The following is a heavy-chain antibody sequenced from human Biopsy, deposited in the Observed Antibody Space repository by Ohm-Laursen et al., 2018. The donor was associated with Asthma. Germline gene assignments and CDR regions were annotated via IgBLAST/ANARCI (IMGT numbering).Heavy chain of an antibody. CDR1: GYPFIGYH. V-gene: IGHV1-2*06. CDR2: INPNSGAT. D-gene: IGHD6-13*01. Sequence: ASVKVSCKASGYPFIGYHIHWMRQAPGQGLEWMGRINPNSGATNYAQKFQGRVTMTRDTSISTAYMEVSRLRSDDTAVYYCARGQKSAGDRWYDPWGQGTLVTVSS. J-gene: IGHJ5*02. CDR3: ARGQKSAGDRWYDP.